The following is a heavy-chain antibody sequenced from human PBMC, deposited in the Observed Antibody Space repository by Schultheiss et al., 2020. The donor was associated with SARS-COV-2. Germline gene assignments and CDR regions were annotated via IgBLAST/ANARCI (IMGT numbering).Heavy chain of an antibody. CDR1: GYTFTSYD. CDR2: IIPILGIA. CDR3: ATVRDCSSTSCQFDAFDI. V-gene: IGHV1-69*04. D-gene: IGHD2-2*01. Sequence: SVKVSCKASGYTFTSYDIDWVRQAPGQGLEWMGRIIPILGIANYAQKFQGRVTITADKSTSTAYMELSSLRSEDTAVYYCATVRDCSSTSCQFDAFDIWGQGTMVTVSS. J-gene: IGHJ3*02.